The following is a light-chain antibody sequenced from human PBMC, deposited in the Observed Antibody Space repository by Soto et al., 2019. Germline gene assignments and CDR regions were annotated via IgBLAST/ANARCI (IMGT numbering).Light chain of an antibody. V-gene: IGKV3-11*01. J-gene: IGKJ5*01. CDR1: QSVSSY. CDR2: DAS. Sequence: EILLTQSPATLSLSPGERATLSCRASQSVSSYLAWYQQKPGQAPRLLIHDASTRATGIPARFSGSGSGTDFTLTISSLEPEDFAVYYCQQRSNWPITFGQGTRLEI. CDR3: QQRSNWPIT.